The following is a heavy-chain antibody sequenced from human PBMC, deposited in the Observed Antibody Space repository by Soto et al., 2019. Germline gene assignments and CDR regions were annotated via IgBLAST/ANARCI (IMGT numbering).Heavy chain of an antibody. CDR1: GFTFGDYA. J-gene: IGHJ5*02. V-gene: IGHV3-49*03. Sequence: GGSLRLSCTASGFTFGDYAMSWFRQAPGKGLEWVGFIRSKAYGGTTHYAASVKGRLTISRDDSKRIAYLQKNRLKSEDTALYYCSTNYYDSSGYDNWFDPWGQGTLVTVSS. CDR2: IRSKAYGGTT. D-gene: IGHD3-22*01. CDR3: STNYYDSSGYDNWFDP.